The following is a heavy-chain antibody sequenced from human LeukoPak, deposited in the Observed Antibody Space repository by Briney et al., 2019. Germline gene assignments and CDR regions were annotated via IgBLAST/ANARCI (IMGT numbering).Heavy chain of an antibody. V-gene: IGHV3-23*01. D-gene: IGHD3-22*01. Sequence: GGSLRLSCAASGFTFSSYTMSWVRQAPGKGLEWVSAISGSAGIIYDADSVKGRFTISRDNSKSTLYLQMNSLRAEDTAVYYCAKDYYVPNYWGQGILVTVSA. CDR3: AKDYYVPNY. J-gene: IGHJ4*02. CDR2: ISGSAGII. CDR1: GFTFSSYT.